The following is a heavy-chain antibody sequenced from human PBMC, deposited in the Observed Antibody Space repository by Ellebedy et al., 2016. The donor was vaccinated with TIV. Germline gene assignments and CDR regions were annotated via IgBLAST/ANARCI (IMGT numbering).Heavy chain of an antibody. CDR3: ARGGRGGLHAYWFDS. J-gene: IGHJ5*01. V-gene: IGHV1-3*04. CDR2: INTGNGDT. CDR1: GFTFTRYA. D-gene: IGHD3/OR15-3a*01. Sequence: AASVKVSCKASGFTFTRYAMHWVRQAPGQGLEWMGFINTGNGDTSYSQELQGRVTITWDTAASTAYLDFSSLRSVDTAIYFWARGGRGGLHAYWFDSWGQGTQVTVSS.